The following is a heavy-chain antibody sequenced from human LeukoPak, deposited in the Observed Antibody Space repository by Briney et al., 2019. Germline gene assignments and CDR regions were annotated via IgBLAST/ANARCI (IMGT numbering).Heavy chain of an antibody. V-gene: IGHV1-46*01. J-gene: IGHJ4*02. CDR3: ARDEDYGIFVNVDY. D-gene: IGHD4-17*01. CDR2: INPTGGST. CDR1: GYTFTSYY. Sequence: ASVKVSCKASGYTFTSYYMHWVRQAPGQGLEWMGLINPTGGSTGYAQKFQGRVTMTRDMSTSTDYMELSSLRSDDTAVYYCARDEDYGIFVNVDYWGQGTLVTVSS.